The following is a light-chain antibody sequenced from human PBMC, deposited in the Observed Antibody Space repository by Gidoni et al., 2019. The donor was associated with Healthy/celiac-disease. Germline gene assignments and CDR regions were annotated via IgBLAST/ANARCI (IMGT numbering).Light chain of an antibody. J-gene: IGKJ1*01. CDR2: GAS. CDR1: QSVSSSY. V-gene: IGKV3-20*01. CDR3: QQYGSSPL. Sequence: ELALTQSPGTLALSPGERATLSCRASQSVSSSYLAWYQQKPGQAPRLLIYGASSRATGIPDRFSCSGSGTDFTLTISRLEPEDFAVYYCQQYGSSPLFGQGTKVESK.